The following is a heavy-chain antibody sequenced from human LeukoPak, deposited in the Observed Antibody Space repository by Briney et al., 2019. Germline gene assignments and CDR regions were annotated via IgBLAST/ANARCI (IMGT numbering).Heavy chain of an antibody. Sequence: GASVKVSCKASGYTFTGYYMHWVRQAPGQGLEWMGRISPNDGDTKYAQKFQGRVTMTRDTSINTAYMELSRLRSDDTAVYYCAREWFGELTAFDIWGQGTMVTVSS. CDR3: AREWFGELTAFDI. J-gene: IGHJ3*02. V-gene: IGHV1-2*06. D-gene: IGHD3-10*01. CDR2: ISPNDGDT. CDR1: GYTFTGYY.